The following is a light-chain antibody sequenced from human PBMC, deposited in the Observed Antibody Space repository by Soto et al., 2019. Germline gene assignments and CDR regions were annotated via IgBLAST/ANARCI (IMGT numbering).Light chain of an antibody. J-gene: IGLJ2*01. CDR2: DVS. Sequence: QSALTQPASVSGSPGQSITISCTGTSSDVGGYNYVSWYQQHPGKAPKLMIYDVSNRPSGVFNRFSGSKSGNTASLTISGLQAEDEADYYCSSYTSSTTLVLFGGGTKLTVL. CDR3: SSYTSSTTLVL. CDR1: SSDVGGYNY. V-gene: IGLV2-14*01.